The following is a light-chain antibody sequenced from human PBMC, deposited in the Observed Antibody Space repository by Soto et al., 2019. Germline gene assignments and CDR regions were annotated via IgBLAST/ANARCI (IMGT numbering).Light chain of an antibody. CDR3: QQRSNWQVT. Sequence: EIVLTQSPATLSLSPGDRATLSCRATQSVSSYLAWYQQKPGQAPRLLIYDASNRATGIPARFSGSGSGTDFTLTISSLEPEDFAVYYCQQRSNWQVTFGGGTKVEIK. J-gene: IGKJ4*01. CDR2: DAS. CDR1: QSVSSY. V-gene: IGKV3-11*01.